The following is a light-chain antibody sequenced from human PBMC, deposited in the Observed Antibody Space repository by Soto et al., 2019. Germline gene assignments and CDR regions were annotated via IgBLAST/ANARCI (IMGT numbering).Light chain of an antibody. J-gene: IGKJ5*01. V-gene: IGKV3-15*01. CDR1: QSVDSN. CDR2: RAS. CDR3: QQYDTYSIT. Sequence: VMTQSPATLSVSPGARATLSCRASQSVDSNLVWYQQKPGQSPRLLIFRASTRASGIPARFSGSGSGTELTITISSLQPDDFETYYCQQYDTYSITFGQGTRLDIK.